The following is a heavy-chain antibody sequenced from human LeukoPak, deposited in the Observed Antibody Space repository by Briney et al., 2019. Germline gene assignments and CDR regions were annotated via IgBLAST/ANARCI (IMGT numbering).Heavy chain of an antibody. CDR1: GGSFSGYY. V-gene: IGHV4-34*01. CDR3: ARDNSVRDEAWWFDP. CDR2: INHSGST. Sequence: SETLSLTCAVYGGSFSGYYWSWIRQPPGKGLEWIGEINHSGSTNYNPSLKSRVTISVDTSKNQFSLRLSSVTAADTAVYYCARDNSVRDEAWWFDPWGQGTLVTVSS. J-gene: IGHJ5*02. D-gene: IGHD5-24*01.